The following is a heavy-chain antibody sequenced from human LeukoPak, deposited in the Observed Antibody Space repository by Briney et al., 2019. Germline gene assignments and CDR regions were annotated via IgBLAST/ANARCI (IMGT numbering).Heavy chain of an antibody. CDR3: ARGPLRHYGSGRPFDY. CDR2: INHSGST. Sequence: PSETLSLTCAVYGGSFSGYYWSWIRQPPGKGLEWIGEINHSGSTNYNPSLKSRVTISVDTSKNQFSLKLSSVTAADTAVYYCARGPLRHYGSGRPFDYWGQRTLVTVSS. D-gene: IGHD3-10*01. J-gene: IGHJ4*02. CDR1: GGSFSGYY. V-gene: IGHV4-34*01.